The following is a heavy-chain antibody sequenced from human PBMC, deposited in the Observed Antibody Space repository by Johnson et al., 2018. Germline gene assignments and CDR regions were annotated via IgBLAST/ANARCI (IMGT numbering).Heavy chain of an antibody. Sequence: QVQLQQWGAGLLKPSETLSLTCAVYGGSFSGYYWSWIRQPPGKGLEWIGEINHSGSTNYNPSLKSRVTISVDPSKNRCSLKLSSVTAADPAVYYWARGPAIAARYGYYSYYMDVWGKGTTVTVSS. CDR1: GGSFSGYY. CDR3: ARGPAIAARYGYYSYYMDV. CDR2: INHSGST. V-gene: IGHV4-34*01. D-gene: IGHD6-6*01. J-gene: IGHJ6*03.